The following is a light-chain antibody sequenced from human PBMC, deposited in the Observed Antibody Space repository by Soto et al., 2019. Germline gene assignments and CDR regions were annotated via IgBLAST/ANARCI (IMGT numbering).Light chain of an antibody. CDR1: QTISSW. Sequence: DVDVTQSPTTLSGSVGDRVTITFRASQTISSWLAWYQQKPGKAPKLLIYKASTLKSGVPSRFSGSGSGTEFTLTISSLQPDDFAPYYCQLYKSHSEAFGQGTKV. J-gene: IGKJ1*01. V-gene: IGKV1-5*03. CDR3: QLYKSHSEA. CDR2: KAS.